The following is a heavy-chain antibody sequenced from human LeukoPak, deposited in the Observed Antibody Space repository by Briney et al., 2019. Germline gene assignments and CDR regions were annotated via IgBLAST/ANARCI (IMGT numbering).Heavy chain of an antibody. Sequence: GGSLRLSCEASGFTFSTYTVNWVRQARGKGLEWVSSIASDTTYMKYADSVKGRFSVSRDNAKNSVFLEMKSLRADDTAVYFCARDYYDSSASATFDYWGRGTLVTVSS. D-gene: IGHD3-22*01. J-gene: IGHJ4*02. V-gene: IGHV3-21*06. CDR2: IASDTTYM. CDR1: GFTFSTYT. CDR3: ARDYYDSSASATFDY.